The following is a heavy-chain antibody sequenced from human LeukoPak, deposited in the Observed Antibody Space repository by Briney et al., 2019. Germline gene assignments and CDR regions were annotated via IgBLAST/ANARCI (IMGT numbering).Heavy chain of an antibody. CDR2: INPNSGGT. CDR3: ATGGMGTSFLAVRSDAFAI. Sequence: GASVKVSCTASGCTFTGYYMHWVRQAPGQGLEWMGWINPNSGGTNYAQKFQGRVTMTRDTSISTANMELSRLSSDDTAVYYCATGGMGTSFLAVRSDAFAIGGKGPMATVSA. V-gene: IGHV1-2*02. D-gene: IGHD1-1*01. J-gene: IGHJ3*02. CDR1: GCTFTGYY.